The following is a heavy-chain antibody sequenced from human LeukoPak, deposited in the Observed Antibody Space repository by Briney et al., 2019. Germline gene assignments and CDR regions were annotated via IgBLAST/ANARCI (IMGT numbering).Heavy chain of an antibody. V-gene: IGHV3-33*01. J-gene: IGHJ6*02. D-gene: IGHD3-3*01. CDR2: IWFDGTNE. Sequence: GGSLRPSCVASGVSFSNYGMHWVRQAPGKGLEWVAVIWFDGTNEFYADSVKGRFTVSRDNSKNTLYLQMTSLRAEDTAVYFCARERFWSGSYSYYSAMDVWGQGTTVTVSS. CDR1: GVSFSNYG. CDR3: ARERFWSGSYSYYSAMDV.